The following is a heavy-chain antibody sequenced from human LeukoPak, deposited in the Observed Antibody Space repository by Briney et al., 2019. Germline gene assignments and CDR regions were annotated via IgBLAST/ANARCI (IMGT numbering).Heavy chain of an antibody. CDR3: TTGFGDYRGY. D-gene: IGHD4-17*01. J-gene: IGHJ4*02. CDR2: IKSKTDGGTR. Sequence: GGSLRLSCAASGFTFSDYYMSWIRQAPGKGREWVGRIKSKTDGGTRDYAAPVKGRFTISRDDSKNTLYLQMNSLKTEDTAVYYCTTGFGDYRGYWGQGTLVTVSS. V-gene: IGHV3-15*01. CDR1: GFTFSDYY.